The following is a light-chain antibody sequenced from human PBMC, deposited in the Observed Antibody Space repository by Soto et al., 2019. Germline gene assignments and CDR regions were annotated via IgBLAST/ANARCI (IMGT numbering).Light chain of an antibody. CDR3: QQYSSSRT. CDR1: QTVNSN. J-gene: IGKJ5*01. CDR2: GAS. Sequence: EIVMTQSPATLSVSPGERATLSCRASQTVNSNLAWYQQKPGQAPRLLIYGASSRATGIPDRFSGSGSGTDFTLTITRLEPEDFAVYYCQQYSSSRTFGQGTRLEIK. V-gene: IGKV3-20*01.